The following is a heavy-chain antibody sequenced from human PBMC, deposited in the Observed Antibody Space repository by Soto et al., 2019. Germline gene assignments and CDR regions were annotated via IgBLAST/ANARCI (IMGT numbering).Heavy chain of an antibody. J-gene: IGHJ4*02. CDR1: GFTFSRYG. CDR3: AKGLSTNWSSDFDN. Sequence: QVQLVESGGGAVQPGRSLRLSCAASGFTFSRYGMHWVRQAPGKGLEWVAVISFDASHKYYADSVKGRLTISRDNSKNTLYLEMNSLRAEDTALYYCAKGLSTNWSSDFDNWGQGTLVIVSS. V-gene: IGHV3-30*18. CDR2: ISFDASHK. D-gene: IGHD3-22*01.